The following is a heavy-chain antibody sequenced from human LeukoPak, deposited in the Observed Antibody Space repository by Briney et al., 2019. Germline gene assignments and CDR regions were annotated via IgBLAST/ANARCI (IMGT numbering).Heavy chain of an antibody. Sequence: SETLSLTCTVSGDSISSSSYYWGWIRQPPGKGLEWIGSIPYSGSTYYNPSLKSRVTISVDTSKNQFSLKLSSVTAADTAVYYCARAGSMTTVTTFDYWGQGTLVTVSS. CDR1: GDSISSSSYY. CDR2: IPYSGST. J-gene: IGHJ4*02. V-gene: IGHV4-39*07. CDR3: ARAGSMTTVTTFDY. D-gene: IGHD4-11*01.